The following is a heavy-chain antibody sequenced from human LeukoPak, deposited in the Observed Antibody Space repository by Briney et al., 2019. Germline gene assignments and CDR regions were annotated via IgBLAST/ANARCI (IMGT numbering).Heavy chain of an antibody. CDR1: GGPINSSVDN. CDR3: AKHVRGYCAGDMCYRGQIDY. CDR2: ISYYSGTT. Sequence: PSETLSLTCSVSGGPINSSVDNWGWIRQPPGKGLEWIAGISYYSGTTYYNPSLNSRVSLSADKSKNQFYLKLTYLTAADTAIYFCAKHVRGYCAGDMCYRGQIDYWGQGALVTVSS. J-gene: IGHJ4*02. V-gene: IGHV4-39*01. D-gene: IGHD2-8*02.